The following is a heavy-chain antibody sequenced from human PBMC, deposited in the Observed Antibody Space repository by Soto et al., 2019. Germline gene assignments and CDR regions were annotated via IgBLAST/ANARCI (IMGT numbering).Heavy chain of an antibody. CDR3: ARLSSGGSRQFWFDP. CDR1: GYTFTSYA. CDR2: INAGNGNT. Sequence: ASVKVSCKASGYTFTSYAMHWVRQAPGQRLEWMGWINAGNGNTKYSQKFQGRVTITRDTSASTAYMGLSSLRSEDTAVYYCARLSSGGSRQFWFDPWGQGTLVTVSS. D-gene: IGHD2-15*01. J-gene: IGHJ5*02. V-gene: IGHV1-3*01.